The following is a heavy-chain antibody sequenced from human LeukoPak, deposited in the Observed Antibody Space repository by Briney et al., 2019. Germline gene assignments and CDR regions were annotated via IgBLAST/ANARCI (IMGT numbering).Heavy chain of an antibody. CDR1: GYSFTNYW. CDR3: ASQPFDY. J-gene: IGHJ4*02. CDR2: IDPSDSYT. V-gene: IGHV5-10-1*01. Sequence: ESLKISCKGSGYSFTNYWITWVRQMPGKGLEWMGRIDPSDSYTNYSPSFQGHVTISADKSINTAYLQWNSLKASDTAMYYCASQPFDYWGQGTLVNVSS.